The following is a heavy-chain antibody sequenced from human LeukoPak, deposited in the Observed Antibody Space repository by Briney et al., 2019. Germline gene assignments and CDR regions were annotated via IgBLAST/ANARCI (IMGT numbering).Heavy chain of an antibody. J-gene: IGHJ5*02. D-gene: IGHD2-2*01. Sequence: ASVRVSCKTSGYTFTNYDINWVRQATGQGLEWMGWMNPNSGNTGYAQKFQGRVTMTRNASISTAYMELSSLRSEDTAVYYRARPHCSSTDCHPPEWFDPWGQGILVTVSS. CDR2: MNPNSGNT. V-gene: IGHV1-8*01. CDR3: ARPHCSSTDCHPPEWFDP. CDR1: GYTFTNYD.